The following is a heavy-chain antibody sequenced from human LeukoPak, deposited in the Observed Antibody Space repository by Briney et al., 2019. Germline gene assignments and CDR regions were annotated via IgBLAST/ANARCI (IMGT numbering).Heavy chain of an antibody. Sequence: SETLSPTCTVAGGSISSYYWSWIRQPPGKGLEWIGYIYYSGSTNYNPSLKSRVTISVDTSKNQFSLKLSSVTAADTAVYYCASYEVTGSNYWGQGTLVTVSS. CDR3: ASYEVTGSNY. J-gene: IGHJ4*02. CDR2: IYYSGST. V-gene: IGHV4-59*01. CDR1: GGSISSYY. D-gene: IGHD2-21*02.